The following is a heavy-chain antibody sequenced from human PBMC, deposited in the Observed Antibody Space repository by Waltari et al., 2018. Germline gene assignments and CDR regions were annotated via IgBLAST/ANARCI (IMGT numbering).Heavy chain of an antibody. Sequence: EVQLLESGGGLVQPGGSLRLSCAASGFTFSSYGMSWVRQAPGKGPEGVSGISDIGAGTYYADSVKGRFTISRDNSKNILYLQMNSLRAEDTAVYYCAKDRITISALDPWGQGTLVTVSS. V-gene: IGHV3-23*01. CDR2: ISDIGAGT. D-gene: IGHD3-3*01. CDR1: GFTFSSYG. CDR3: AKDRITISALDP. J-gene: IGHJ5*02.